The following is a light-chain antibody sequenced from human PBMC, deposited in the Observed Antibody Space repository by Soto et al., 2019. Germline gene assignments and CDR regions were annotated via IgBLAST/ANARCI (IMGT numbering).Light chain of an antibody. CDR2: SNN. CDR1: SSNIGSNT. Sequence: QSVLTQPPSASGTPGQRVTISGSGSSSNIGSNTVNWYQQLPGTAPKLLIYSNNQRPSGVPDRFSGSKSGTSASLAISGLQSEDEADYYCAAWDDSLNGVVFGGGPKLTVL. J-gene: IGLJ2*01. CDR3: AAWDDSLNGVV. V-gene: IGLV1-44*01.